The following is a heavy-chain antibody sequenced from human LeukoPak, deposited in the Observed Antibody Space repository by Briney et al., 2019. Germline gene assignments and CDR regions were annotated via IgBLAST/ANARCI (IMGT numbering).Heavy chain of an antibody. CDR1: GGTSSSYA. CDR2: IIPILGIA. Sequence: SVKVSCKASGGTSSSYAIRWARQATGQGLEWSSRIIPILGIANYAQKLQGRVTITADKSTSTAYVELSSLRSEDTAVYYCARGGPGYYDSSGYYPPFDYWGQGTLVTVSS. D-gene: IGHD3-22*01. J-gene: IGHJ4*02. CDR3: ARGGPGYYDSSGYYPPFDY. V-gene: IGHV1-69*04.